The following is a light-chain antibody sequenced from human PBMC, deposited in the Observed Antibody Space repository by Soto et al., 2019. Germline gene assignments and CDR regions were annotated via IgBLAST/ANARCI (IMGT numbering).Light chain of an antibody. CDR3: SSYTSSSTRAGV. J-gene: IGLJ2*01. CDR2: EVS. CDR1: SSDVGGYNY. Sequence: QSALTQPASVSGSPGQSITISCTGTSSDVGGYNYVSWYQQHPGKAPKLMIYEVSNRPSGVSNRFSGSKSGNTASLTISGLQAEDEADYYCSSYTSSSTRAGVFGGGTKVTVL. V-gene: IGLV2-14*01.